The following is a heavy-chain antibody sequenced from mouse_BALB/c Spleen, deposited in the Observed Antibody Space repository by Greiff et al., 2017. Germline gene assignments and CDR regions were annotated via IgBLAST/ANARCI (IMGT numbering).Heavy chain of an antibody. CDR2: IRSKSNNYAT. V-gene: IGHV10-1*02. Sequence: DVQLVESGGGLVQPKGSLKLSCAASGFTFNTYAMNWVRQAPGKGLEWVARIRSKSNNYATYYADSVKDRFTISRDDSQSMLYLQMNNLKTEDTAMYYCVREDWFLRFAYWGQGTLVTVSA. CDR3: VREDWFLRFAY. D-gene: IGHD2-2*01. J-gene: IGHJ3*01. CDR1: GFTFNTYA.